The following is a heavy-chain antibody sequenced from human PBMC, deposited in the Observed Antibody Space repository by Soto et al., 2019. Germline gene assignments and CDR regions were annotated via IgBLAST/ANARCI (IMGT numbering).Heavy chain of an antibody. Sequence: QVQLQESGPGLVKPSQTLSLTCTVSGGSISSGGYYWSWIRQHPGKGLGWIGYIYYSGSTYYNPSLKGRVTVTVDRSKSQFSLKLSSVTAADTAVYYCARKGYCSSTSCYAGWFDPWGQGTLVTVSS. CDR2: IYYSGST. D-gene: IGHD2-2*01. J-gene: IGHJ5*02. CDR3: ARKGYCSSTSCYAGWFDP. CDR1: GGSISSGGYY. V-gene: IGHV4-31*03.